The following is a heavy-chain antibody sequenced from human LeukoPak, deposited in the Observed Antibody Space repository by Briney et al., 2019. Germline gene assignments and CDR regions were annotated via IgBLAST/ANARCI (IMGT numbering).Heavy chain of an antibody. V-gene: IGHV3-30*18. D-gene: IGHD5/OR15-5a*01. CDR3: AKRPTDMASLDY. CDR2: ISYDGSNK. Sequence: PGGSLRLSCAASGFTFSSYGMHWVRQAPGKGLEWVAVISYDGSNKYYADSVKGRFTISRDNSKNTLYLQMNSLRVEDTAVYYCAKRPTDMASLDYWGQGTLVTISS. CDR1: GFTFSSYG. J-gene: IGHJ4*02.